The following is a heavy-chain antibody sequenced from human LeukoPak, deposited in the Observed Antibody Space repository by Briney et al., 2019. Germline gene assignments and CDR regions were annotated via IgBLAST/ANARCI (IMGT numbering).Heavy chain of an antibody. CDR2: IYSGGST. V-gene: IGHV3-66*01. J-gene: IGHJ4*02. CDR1: GFTVSSNY. Sequence: PGGSLRLSCAASGFTVSSNYMSWVRQAPGKGLEWVSVIYSGGSTYYADSVKGRFTISRDNSANTLYLQMNSLRAEDTAVYYCASARSYYDSSGSGFDYWGQGTLVTVSS. CDR3: ASARSYYDSSGSGFDY. D-gene: IGHD3-22*01.